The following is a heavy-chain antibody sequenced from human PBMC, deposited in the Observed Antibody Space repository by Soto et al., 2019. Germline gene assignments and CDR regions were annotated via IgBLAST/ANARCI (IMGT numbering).Heavy chain of an antibody. Sequence: SETLSLTCAVYGGSFSGYYWSWIRQPPGKGLEWIGEINQSGSTNYNPSLTSRVTISVDTSKNQSSLKLSSVTAAGTAVYYCARAPYYDFWSGYYTGYCYFDFWGRGTLVTVSS. CDR1: GGSFSGYY. D-gene: IGHD3-3*01. CDR3: ARAPYYDFWSGYYTGYCYFDF. CDR2: INQSGST. J-gene: IGHJ2*01. V-gene: IGHV4-34*01.